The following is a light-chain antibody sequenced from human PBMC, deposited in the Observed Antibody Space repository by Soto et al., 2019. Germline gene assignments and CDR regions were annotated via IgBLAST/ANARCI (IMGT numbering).Light chain of an antibody. CDR1: QSISSY. J-gene: IGKJ4*01. CDR2: AAS. V-gene: IGKV1-39*01. Sequence: DIQMTQSPSSLSASVGDRVTITCRASQSISSYLKWYQQKPEKAPKLLIYAASSLQSGVTSRFRGSGSGKDFTPTISSLQPEDFATYYCQQSYSTPLTFGGGTKVEIK. CDR3: QQSYSTPLT.